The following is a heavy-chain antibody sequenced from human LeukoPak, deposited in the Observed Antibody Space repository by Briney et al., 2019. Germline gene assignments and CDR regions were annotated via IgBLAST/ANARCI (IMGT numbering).Heavy chain of an antibody. Sequence: GGSLRLSCAASGFSFSSYSMNWVRQAPGKGLEWVSYISHTGTTMSYADSVKGRFTISRDSAKNSLYLQMNSLRAEDTAVYYCARDHPSSWYYFDYWGQGTLVTVSS. CDR3: ARDHPSSWYYFDY. CDR1: GFSFSSYS. D-gene: IGHD6-13*01. V-gene: IGHV3-48*04. J-gene: IGHJ4*02. CDR2: ISHTGTTM.